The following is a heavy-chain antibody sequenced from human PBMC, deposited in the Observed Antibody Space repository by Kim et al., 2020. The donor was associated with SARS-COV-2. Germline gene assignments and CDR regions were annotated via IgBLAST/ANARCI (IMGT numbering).Heavy chain of an antibody. CDR2: ISSNGGST. CDR3: VKIPYSGYDYEPYYFDY. Sequence: GGSLRLSCSASGFTFSSYAMHWVRQAPGKGLEYVSAISSNGGSTYYADSVKGRFTISRDNSKNTLYLQMSSLRAEDTAVYYCVKIPYSGYDYEPYYFDYWGLGTLVTVSS. CDR1: GFTFSSYA. V-gene: IGHV3-64D*06. D-gene: IGHD5-12*01. J-gene: IGHJ4*02.